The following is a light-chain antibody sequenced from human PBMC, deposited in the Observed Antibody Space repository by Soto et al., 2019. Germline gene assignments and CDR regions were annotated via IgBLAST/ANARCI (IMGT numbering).Light chain of an antibody. CDR3: CSYAGSYPYV. CDR2: DVS. Sequence: QSALTQPRSVSGSPGQSVTISCTGTSSDVGGYNYVSWYQQHPGKAPKLMIYDVSKRPSGVPDRFSGSKSGNTASLTISGLQAEDEADYYCCSYAGSYPYVFGPGTQLTVL. CDR1: SSDVGGYNY. V-gene: IGLV2-11*01. J-gene: IGLJ1*01.